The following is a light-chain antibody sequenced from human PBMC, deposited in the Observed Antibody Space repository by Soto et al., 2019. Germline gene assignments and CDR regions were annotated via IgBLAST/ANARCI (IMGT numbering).Light chain of an antibody. J-gene: IGKJ1*01. V-gene: IGKV1-5*01. CDR3: QQYDSYSWT. Sequence: DSPMSQSPSTVSASVGDRVTIPCRASQSISSWLAWYQQKPGKAPKLLIYDASSLESGVPSRFSGSGSGTEFTLTISSLQTDDFASYYCQQYDSYSWTFGQGTKVDI. CDR1: QSISSW. CDR2: DAS.